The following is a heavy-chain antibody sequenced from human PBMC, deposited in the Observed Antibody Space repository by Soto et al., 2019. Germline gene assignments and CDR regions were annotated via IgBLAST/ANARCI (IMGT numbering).Heavy chain of an antibody. CDR1: GGTFSSYA. V-gene: IGHV1-69*13. CDR2: IIPIFGTA. Sequence: SVKVSCKASGGTFSSYAISWVRQAPGQGLEWMGGIIPIFGTANYAQKFQGRITMTEDSSTDTAYMELSSLTSADTAVYYCTSLNPYFDFWGQGTPVTVSS. CDR3: TSLNPYFDF. J-gene: IGHJ4*02.